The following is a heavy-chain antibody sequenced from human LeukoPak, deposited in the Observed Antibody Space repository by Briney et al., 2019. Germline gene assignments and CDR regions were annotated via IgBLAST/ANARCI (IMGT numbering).Heavy chain of an antibody. V-gene: IGHV4-30-2*01. Sequence: PSQTLSLTCTVSGGSISSGGYYWSWIRQPPGKGLERIGYIYHSGSTYYNPSLKSRVTISVDRSKNQFSLKLSSVTAADTAVYYCARGSIAAAGTVDYWGQGTLVTVSS. CDR1: GGSISSGGYY. J-gene: IGHJ4*02. CDR3: ARGSIAAAGTVDY. D-gene: IGHD6-13*01. CDR2: IYHSGST.